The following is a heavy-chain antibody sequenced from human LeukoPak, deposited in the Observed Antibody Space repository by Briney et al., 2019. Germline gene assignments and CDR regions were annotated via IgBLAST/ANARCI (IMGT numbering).Heavy chain of an antibody. Sequence: GRSLRLSCAASGFAFSSYGMHWVRQAPGKGLEWVAFIRYDGSNKYYADSVKGRFTISRDNSKNTLYLQMNSLRAEDTAVYYCARGTYGTGPPYYMDVWGKGTTVTVSS. CDR1: GFAFSSYG. J-gene: IGHJ6*03. D-gene: IGHD4-17*01. CDR3: ARGTYGTGPPYYMDV. V-gene: IGHV3-30*02. CDR2: IRYDGSNK.